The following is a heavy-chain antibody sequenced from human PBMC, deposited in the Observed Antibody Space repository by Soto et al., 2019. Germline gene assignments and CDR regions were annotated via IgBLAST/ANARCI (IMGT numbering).Heavy chain of an antibody. Sequence: LTCTVSGGSISSGDYYWSWIRQPPGKGLEWIGYIYYSGSTYYNPSLKSRVTISVDTSKNQFSLKLSSVTAADTAVYYCAREPVVVVAATGWFDPWGQGTLVTVSS. CDR1: GGSISSGDYY. V-gene: IGHV4-30-4*01. CDR3: AREPVVVVAATGWFDP. D-gene: IGHD2-15*01. CDR2: IYYSGST. J-gene: IGHJ5*02.